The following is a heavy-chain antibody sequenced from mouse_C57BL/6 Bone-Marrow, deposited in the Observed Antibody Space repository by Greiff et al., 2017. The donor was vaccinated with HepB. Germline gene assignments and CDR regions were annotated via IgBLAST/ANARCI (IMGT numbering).Heavy chain of an antibody. D-gene: IGHD1-1*01. CDR2: IYPGSGST. CDR3: ARRATVVAEDYAMDY. CDR1: GYTFTSYW. Sequence: QVQLQQPGAELVKPGASVKMSCKASGYTFTSYWITWVKQRPGQGLEWIGDIYPGSGSTNYNEKFKSKATLTVDTSSSTAYMQLISLTSEDSAVYYCARRATVVAEDYAMDYWGQGTSVTVSS. V-gene: IGHV1-55*01. J-gene: IGHJ4*01.